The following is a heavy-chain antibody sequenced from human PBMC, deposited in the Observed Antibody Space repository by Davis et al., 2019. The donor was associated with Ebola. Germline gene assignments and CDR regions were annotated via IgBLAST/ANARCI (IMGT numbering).Heavy chain of an antibody. CDR2: IYYSGST. Sequence: PSETLSLTCTVSGGSISSSSYYWGWIRQPPGKGLEWIGSIYYSGSTYYNPSLKSRVTISVDTSKNQFSLKLSSVTAADTAVYYCARLICIWGSYAACWFDPWGQGTLVTVSS. CDR1: GGSISSSSYY. CDR3: ARLICIWGSYAACWFDP. V-gene: IGHV4-39*01. J-gene: IGHJ5*02. D-gene: IGHD3-16*01.